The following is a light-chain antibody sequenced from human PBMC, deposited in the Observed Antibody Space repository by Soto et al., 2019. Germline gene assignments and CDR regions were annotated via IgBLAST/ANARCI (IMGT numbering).Light chain of an antibody. CDR1: SSDVGSYNR. CDR3: SSHATSRTGV. V-gene: IGLV2-18*02. CDR2: EVS. J-gene: IGLJ3*02. Sequence: QSALTQPPSVSGSPGQSVTISCTGTSSDVGSYNRVSWYQQPPGTAPKLMIYEVSNRPSGVPDRFSGSKSGNTASLTISGLQAEDEADYYCSSHATSRTGVFGGGTKLTVL.